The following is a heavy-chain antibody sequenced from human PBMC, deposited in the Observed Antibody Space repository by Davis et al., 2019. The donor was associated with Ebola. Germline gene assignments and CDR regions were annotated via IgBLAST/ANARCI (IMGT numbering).Heavy chain of an antibody. CDR3: ARGGGYSGYDKLDY. D-gene: IGHD5-12*01. V-gene: IGHV1-69*13. J-gene: IGHJ4*02. CDR2: IIPIFGTA. CDR1: GGTFSSYA. Sequence: SVKVSCKASGGTFSSYAISWVRQAPGQGLEWMGGIIPIFGTANYAQKFQGRVTITADESTSTAYMELSSLRSEDKAVYYCARGGGYSGYDKLDYWGQGTLVTVSS.